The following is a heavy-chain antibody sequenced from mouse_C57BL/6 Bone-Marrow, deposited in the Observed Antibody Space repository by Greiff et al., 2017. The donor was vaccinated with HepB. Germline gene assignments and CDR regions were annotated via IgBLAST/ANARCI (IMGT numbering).Heavy chain of an antibody. D-gene: IGHD1-1*01. J-gene: IGHJ3*01. V-gene: IGHV5-9-1*02. Sequence: EVMLVESGEGLVKPGGSLKLSCAASGFTFSSYAMSWVRQTPEKRLEWVAYISSGGDYIYYADTVKGRFTISRDNARNTLYLQMSSLKSEDTAMYYCTRASITTVVAPFAYWGQGTLVTVSA. CDR2: ISSGGDYI. CDR3: TRASITTVVAPFAY. CDR1: GFTFSSYA.